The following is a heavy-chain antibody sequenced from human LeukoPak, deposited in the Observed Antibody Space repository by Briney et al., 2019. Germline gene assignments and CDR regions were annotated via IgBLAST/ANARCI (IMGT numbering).Heavy chain of an antibody. CDR1: GYTFTGYY. Sequence: GASVKVPCKASGYTFTGYYMHWVRQAPGQGLEWMGWINPNSGGTNYAQKFQGRVTMTRDTSISTAYMELSRLRSDDTAVYYCARLYYYDSSGYYHLDYWGQGTLVTVSS. CDR3: ARLYYYDSSGYYHLDY. D-gene: IGHD3-22*01. J-gene: IGHJ4*02. V-gene: IGHV1-2*02. CDR2: INPNSGGT.